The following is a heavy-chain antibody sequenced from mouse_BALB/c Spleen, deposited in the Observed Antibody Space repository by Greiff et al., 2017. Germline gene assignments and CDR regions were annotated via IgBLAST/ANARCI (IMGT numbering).Heavy chain of an antibody. Sequence: VQGVESGAELAKPGASVKMSCKASGYTFTSYWMHWVKQRPGQGLEWIGYINPSTGYTEYNQKFKDKATLTADKSSSTAYMQLSSLTSEDSAVYYCGRNYGSSYVWGAMDDWGQGTSVTVSS. CDR3: GRNYGSSYVWGAMDD. D-gene: IGHD1-1*01. V-gene: IGHV1-7*01. CDR2: INPSTGYT. J-gene: IGHJ4*01. CDR1: GYTFTSYW.